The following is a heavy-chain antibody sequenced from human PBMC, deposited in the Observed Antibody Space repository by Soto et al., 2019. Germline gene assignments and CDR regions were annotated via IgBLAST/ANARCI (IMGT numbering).Heavy chain of an antibody. CDR2: IIPIFGTA. CDR1: GGTFSSYA. V-gene: IGHV1-69*13. J-gene: IGHJ5*02. CDR3: ARTDSSGYYEWWFDP. Sequence: SVKVSCKASGGTFSSYAISWERQAPGQGLEWMGGIIPIFGTANYAQKFQGRVTITADESTSTAYMELSSLRSEDTAVYYCARTDSSGYYEWWFDPWGQGTLVTVSS. D-gene: IGHD3-22*01.